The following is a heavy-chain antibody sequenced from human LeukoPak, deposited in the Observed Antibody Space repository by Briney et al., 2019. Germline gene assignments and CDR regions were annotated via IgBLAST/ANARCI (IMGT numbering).Heavy chain of an antibody. CDR3: ARLSVPATADDAFDI. Sequence: ASVKVSCKASGYTFTSYGISWVRQAPGQGLEWMGWINPNSGGTNYAQKFQGRVTMTRDTSISTAYMELSRLRSDDTAVYYCARLSVPATADDAFDIWGQGTMVTVSS. J-gene: IGHJ3*02. CDR1: GYTFTSYG. V-gene: IGHV1-2*02. D-gene: IGHD2-2*01. CDR2: INPNSGGT.